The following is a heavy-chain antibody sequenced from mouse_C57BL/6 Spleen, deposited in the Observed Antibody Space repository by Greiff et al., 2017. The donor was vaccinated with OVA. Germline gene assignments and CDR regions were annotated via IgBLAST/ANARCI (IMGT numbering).Heavy chain of an antibody. Sequence: EVKLMESGGGLVKPGGSLKLSCAASGFTFSSYAMSWVRQTPKKRLEWVATISDGGSYTYYPDNVKGRFTISRDNAKNNLYLQMSHLKSEDTAMYYCARDRSGYYFDYWGQGTTLTVSS. V-gene: IGHV5-4*01. CDR3: ARDRSGYYFDY. CDR2: ISDGGSYT. D-gene: IGHD2-2*01. CDR1: GFTFSSYA. J-gene: IGHJ2*01.